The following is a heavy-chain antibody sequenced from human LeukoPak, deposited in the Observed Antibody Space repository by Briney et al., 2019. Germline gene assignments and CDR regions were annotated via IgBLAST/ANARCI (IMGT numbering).Heavy chain of an antibody. D-gene: IGHD6-19*01. CDR3: ARTGDSSGWYAWFDP. Sequence: GASVKVSCKASGYTFNSYYMHWVRQAPGQGLEWMGIINPSGGSTSYAQKFQGRVTMTRDTSTSTVYMELSSLRSEDTAVYYCARTGDSSGWYAWFDPCGQGTLVTVSS. CDR2: INPSGGST. J-gene: IGHJ5*02. CDR1: GYTFNSYY. V-gene: IGHV1-46*02.